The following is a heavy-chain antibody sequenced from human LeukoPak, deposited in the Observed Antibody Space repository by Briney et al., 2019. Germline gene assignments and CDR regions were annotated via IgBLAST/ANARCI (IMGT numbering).Heavy chain of an antibody. CDR3: AKDSRYSGNIKAFDI. D-gene: IGHD1-26*01. CDR1: GFTFSSYA. J-gene: IGHJ3*02. CDR2: ISGSGGST. Sequence: PGGSLRLSCAASGFTFSSYAMSWVRQAPGKGLGWVSGISGSGGSTNYADSVKGRFTISRDNSKNTLYLQMNSLRAEDTAVYYCAKDSRYSGNIKAFDIWGQGTMVTVSS. V-gene: IGHV3-23*01.